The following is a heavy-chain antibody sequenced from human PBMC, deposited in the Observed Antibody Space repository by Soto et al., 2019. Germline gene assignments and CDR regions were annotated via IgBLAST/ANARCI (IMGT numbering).Heavy chain of an antibody. V-gene: IGHV2-5*02. CDR1: GFSLSTTGVG. CDR3: ARSLWFGELH. J-gene: IGHJ4*02. CDR2: IYWDNDK. Sequence: QITLKESGPTLVKPTQTLTLTCSFSGFSLSTTGVGVGWIRQSPGKALEWLAIIYWDNDKRYSPSLKSRVTITKDTSKNQVVRTVTNMDPVDTGTYYCARSLWFGELHWGQGALVTVSS. D-gene: IGHD3-10*01.